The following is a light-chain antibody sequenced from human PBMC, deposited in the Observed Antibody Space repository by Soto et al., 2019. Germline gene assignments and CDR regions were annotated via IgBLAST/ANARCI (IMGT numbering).Light chain of an antibody. V-gene: IGKV3-20*01. CDR2: GAS. J-gene: IGKJ5*01. Sequence: SPDTLSLSPGERATLSCRASQSVSSSYLAWYQQKPGQAPRLLINGASSRATGIPDRFSGSGSGTDFTLTISRLEPEDFAVYYCQQYGTSPPSTFGQGTRLEIK. CDR1: QSVSSSY. CDR3: QQYGTSPPST.